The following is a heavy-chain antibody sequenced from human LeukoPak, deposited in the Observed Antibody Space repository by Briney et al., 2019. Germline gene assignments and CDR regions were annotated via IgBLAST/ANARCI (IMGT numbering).Heavy chain of an antibody. J-gene: IGHJ4*02. V-gene: IGHV3-30-3*01. CDR3: ARVDLGYCSSTSCYYFDY. D-gene: IGHD2-2*01. CDR1: GFTFSSYA. Sequence: GSLRLSCAASGFTFSSYAMHWVRQAPGKGLEWVAVISYDGSNKYYADSVKGRFTISRDNSKNTLYLQMNSLRAEDTAVYYCARVDLGYCSSTSCYYFDYWGQGTLVTVSS. CDR2: ISYDGSNK.